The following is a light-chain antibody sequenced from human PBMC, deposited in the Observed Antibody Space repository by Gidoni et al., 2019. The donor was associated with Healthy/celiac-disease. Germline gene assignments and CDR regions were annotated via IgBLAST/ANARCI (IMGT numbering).Light chain of an antibody. CDR3: QQRSNWPPYT. J-gene: IGKJ2*01. Sequence: EIVLTQSQATLSLSPGERATLSCRASQSVSSYLAGYQQKPGQAPRLLIYDASNRATGIPARFSGSGSGTDFTLTISSLEPEDFAVYYCQQRSNWPPYTFGQGTKLEIK. CDR2: DAS. CDR1: QSVSSY. V-gene: IGKV3-11*01.